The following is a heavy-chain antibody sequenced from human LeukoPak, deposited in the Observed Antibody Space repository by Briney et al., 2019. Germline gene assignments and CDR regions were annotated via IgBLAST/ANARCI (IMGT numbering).Heavy chain of an antibody. CDR2: IWYDGSNK. D-gene: IGHD5-12*01. J-gene: IGHJ6*02. CDR3: ARGHSVDKGYYYYGMDV. V-gene: IGHV3-30*19. Sequence: GGSLRLSCAASGFTFSSYGMHWVRQAPGKGLEWVAVIWYDGSNKYYADSVKGRFTISRDNSKNTLYLQMNSLRAEDTAVYYCARGHSVDKGYYYYGMDVWGQGTTVTVSS. CDR1: GFTFSSYG.